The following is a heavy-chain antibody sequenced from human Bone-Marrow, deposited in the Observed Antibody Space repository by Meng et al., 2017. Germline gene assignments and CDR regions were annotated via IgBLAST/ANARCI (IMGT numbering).Heavy chain of an antibody. D-gene: IGHD6-19*01. CDR3: ARESSSGSYYFDY. CDR2: IYYSEST. CDR1: GGSISSGGYY. J-gene: IGHJ4*02. V-gene: IGHV4-31*03. Sequence: QVQLQESGPGLVKPSQTLSLTCTVSGGSISSGGYYWSWIRQHPGKGLEWIGYIYYSESTYYTPSLKSRVTISVDTSKNQFSLRLSSVTAADTAVYYCARESSSGSYYFDYWGQGTLVTVSS.